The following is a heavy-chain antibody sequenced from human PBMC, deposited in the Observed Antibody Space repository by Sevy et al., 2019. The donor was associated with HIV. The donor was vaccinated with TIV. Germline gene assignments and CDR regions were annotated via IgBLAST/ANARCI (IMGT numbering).Heavy chain of an antibody. CDR3: AKEGLDSYSSGWYDY. D-gene: IGHD6-19*01. CDR1: GFTFSSYA. V-gene: IGHV3-23*01. J-gene: IGHJ4*02. CDR2: ISGSGGNT. Sequence: GGSLRLSCAASGFTFSSYAMSWVRQAPGKGLEWVSGISGSGGNTYYADSVKGRFTISRDNSKNTLYLQVNSLEAEDTAIDYCAKEGLDSYSSGWYDYWGQGTLVTVSS.